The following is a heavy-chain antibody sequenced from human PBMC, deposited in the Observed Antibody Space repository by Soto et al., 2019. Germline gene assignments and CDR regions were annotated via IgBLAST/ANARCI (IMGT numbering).Heavy chain of an antibody. V-gene: IGHV3-64D*08. CDR3: VRGKIERITMIKPTY. CDR1: GFTFSSYA. J-gene: IGHJ4*02. D-gene: IGHD3-22*01. CDR2: ISSNGGST. Sequence: GGSLRLSCSASGFTFSSYAMHWVRQAPGKGLEYVSAISSNGGSTYYADSVKGRFTISRDNSKNTLYLQMSSLRAEDTAVYYCVRGKIERITMIKPTYWGQGTLVTVSS.